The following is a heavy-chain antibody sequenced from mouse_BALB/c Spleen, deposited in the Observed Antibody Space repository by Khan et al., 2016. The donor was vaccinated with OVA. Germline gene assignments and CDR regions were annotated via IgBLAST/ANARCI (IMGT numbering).Heavy chain of an antibody. CDR1: GYSLTSYW. Sequence: QVQLKQSGAELVRPGASVKLSCKASGYSLTSYWMNWVKQRPGQGLEWIGMIHPSDSETRLNQKFKDKATLTVDRSSSTIYMQLSSPTSEDSAVYFCASGNTASYWYFAVWGAGTTVTVSS. CDR2: IHPSDSET. CDR3: ASGNTASYWYFAV. V-gene: IGHV1-61*01. D-gene: IGHD1-2*01. J-gene: IGHJ1*01.